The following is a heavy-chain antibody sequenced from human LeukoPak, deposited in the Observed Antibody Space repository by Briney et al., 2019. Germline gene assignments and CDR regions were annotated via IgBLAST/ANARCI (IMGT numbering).Heavy chain of an antibody. CDR1: GITLSNYG. CDR3: AKRGVVIRVFLVGFHKEAYYFDS. CDR2: ISGSGGRT. Sequence: GGSLRLSCAVSGITLSNYGMSWVRQAPGKGLEWVAGISGSGGRTDYADSVKGRITISRDNSKNTLFLQMESLRAEDTAVYFCAKRGVVIRVFLVGFHKEAYYFDSWGQGALVTVFS. V-gene: IGHV3-23*01. D-gene: IGHD2/OR15-2a*01. J-gene: IGHJ4*02.